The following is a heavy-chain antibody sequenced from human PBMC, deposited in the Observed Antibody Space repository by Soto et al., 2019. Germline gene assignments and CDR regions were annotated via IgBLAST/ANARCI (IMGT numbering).Heavy chain of an antibody. CDR2: MYFGGSF. CDR1: GASVSNGY. CDR3: AGSYYDSTGFAVDP. J-gene: IGHJ5*02. V-gene: IGHV4-59*02. Sequence: QMQLQESGPGLVKPSETLSLTCTVSGASVSNGYWSWIRQPPGKGLEWIGFMYFGGSFNYNPSLTRXVXXSVKTSKNQFSMKLTPVAAADTAVYYCAGSYYDSTGFAVDPWGQGTLVTVSS. D-gene: IGHD3-22*01.